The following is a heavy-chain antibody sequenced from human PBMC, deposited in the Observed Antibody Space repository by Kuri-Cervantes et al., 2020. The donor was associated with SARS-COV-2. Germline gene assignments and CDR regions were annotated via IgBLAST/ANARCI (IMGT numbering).Heavy chain of an antibody. CDR3: ARGDYGAAPDY. V-gene: IGHV1-69*13. J-gene: IGHJ4*02. CDR2: IIPIFGTA. D-gene: IGHD4-17*01. CDR1: GGTFSSYA. Sequence: SVKVSCKASGGTFSSYAISWVRQAPGQGLEWMGGIIPIFGTANYAQKFQGRVTITADESTSTAYMELRSLRSDDTTVYYCARGDYGAAPDYWGQGTLVTVSS.